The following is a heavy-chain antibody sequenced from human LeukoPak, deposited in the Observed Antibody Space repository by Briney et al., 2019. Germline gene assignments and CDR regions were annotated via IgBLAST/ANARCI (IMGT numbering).Heavy chain of an antibody. CDR3: AKSGYSSSWSNAAVYNWFDP. CDR1: GFTFSSYS. CDR2: ISSSSSYI. Sequence: GGSLRLSCAASGFTFSSYSMNWVRQAPGKGLEWVSSISSSSSYIYYADSVKGRFTISRDNAKNSLYLQMNSLRAEDTAVYYCAKSGYSSSWSNAAVYNWFDPWGQGTLVTVSS. J-gene: IGHJ5*02. V-gene: IGHV3-21*01. D-gene: IGHD6-13*01.